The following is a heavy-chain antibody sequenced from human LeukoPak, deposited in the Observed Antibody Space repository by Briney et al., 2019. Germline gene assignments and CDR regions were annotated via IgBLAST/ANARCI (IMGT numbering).Heavy chain of an antibody. J-gene: IGHJ3*02. V-gene: IGHV4-59*08. CDR3: ARHGGMVRGFSDAFDI. Sequence: SETLSLTCSVSGGSISSYYWSWIRQPPGKGLEWIGYIYYTGSTNSNPSLKSRVTISVDTSKNQFSLKLSSVTAADTAVYYCARHGGMVRGFSDAFDIWGQGTMVTVSS. D-gene: IGHD3-10*01. CDR1: GGSISSYY. CDR2: IYYTGST.